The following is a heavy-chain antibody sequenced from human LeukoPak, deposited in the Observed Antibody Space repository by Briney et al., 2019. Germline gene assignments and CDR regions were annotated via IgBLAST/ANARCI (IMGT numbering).Heavy chain of an antibody. D-gene: IGHD3-10*01. CDR2: IYTSGST. V-gene: IGHV4-61*02. CDR3: ARLLLWFGEIQNAFDI. Sequence: TTSETLSLTCTVSGGSISSGSYYWSWIRQPAGKGLEWIGRIYTSGSTNYNPSLKSRVTISVDTSKNQFSLKLSSVTAADTAVYYCARLLLWFGEIQNAFDIWGQGTMVTVSS. J-gene: IGHJ3*02. CDR1: GGSISSGSYY.